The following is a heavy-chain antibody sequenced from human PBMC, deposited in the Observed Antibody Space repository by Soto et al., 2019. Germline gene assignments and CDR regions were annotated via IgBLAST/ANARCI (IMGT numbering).Heavy chain of an antibody. CDR3: ERKGNYDFWSGFLAEYYYYYYGMDV. D-gene: IGHD3-3*01. V-gene: IGHV4-4*02. CDR2: IYHSGST. CDR1: GGSISSSNW. J-gene: IGHJ6*02. Sequence: PSETLSLTCAVSGGSISSSNWWSWVRQPPGKGLEWIGEIYHSGSTNYNPSLKSRVTISVDKSKNQFSLKLSSVTAADTAVYYCERKGNYDFWSGFLAEYYYYYYGMDVWGQGTTVT.